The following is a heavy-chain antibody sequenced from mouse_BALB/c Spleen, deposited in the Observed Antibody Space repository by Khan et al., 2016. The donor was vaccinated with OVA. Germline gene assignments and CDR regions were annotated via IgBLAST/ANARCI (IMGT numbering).Heavy chain of an antibody. CDR3: AKNNSFGSTFAY. Sequence: QVQLQQSGAELAMPGDSVKLSCKASGYTFTDDYSNWVKRRTGQGIEGIGGISPGSGDTYYNERFKGKATLTADKSSSTAYMQLSSVTAEASAVFFCAKNNSFGSTFAYWGQGTLVTVS. V-gene: IGHV1-77*01. J-gene: IGHJ3*01. CDR1: GYTFTDDY. D-gene: IGHD1-2*01. CDR2: ISPGSGDT.